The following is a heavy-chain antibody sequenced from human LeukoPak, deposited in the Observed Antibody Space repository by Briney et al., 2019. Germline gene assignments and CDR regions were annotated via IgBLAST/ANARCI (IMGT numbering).Heavy chain of an antibody. CDR2: IYYSGST. CDR3: ARSPNSGYDPFDY. D-gene: IGHD5-12*01. Sequence: PSETLSLTCTVSGGSISSGGYYWSWIRQHPGKGLEWIGYIYYSGSTYYNPSLKSRVTISVDTSKNQFSLKLSSVTAADTAVYYCARSPNSGYDPFDYWGQGALVTVSS. J-gene: IGHJ4*02. V-gene: IGHV4-31*03. CDR1: GGSISSGGYY.